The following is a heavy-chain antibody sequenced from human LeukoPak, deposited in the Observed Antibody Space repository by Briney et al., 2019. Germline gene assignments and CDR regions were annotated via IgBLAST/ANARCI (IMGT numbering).Heavy chain of an antibody. CDR2: IYYSGST. D-gene: IGHD2-21*02. Sequence: SQTLSLTCTVSGGSISSGGYYWSWIRQHPGMGLEWIGYIYYSGSTYYNPSLKSRVTISVDTSKNQFSLKLSSVTAADTAVYYCARESGVTHYYYGMDVWGKGTTVTVSS. V-gene: IGHV4-31*03. CDR3: ARESGVTHYYYGMDV. J-gene: IGHJ6*04. CDR1: GGSISSGGYY.